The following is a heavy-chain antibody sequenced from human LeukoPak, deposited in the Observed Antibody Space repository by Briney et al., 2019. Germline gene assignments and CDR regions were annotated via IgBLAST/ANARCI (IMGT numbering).Heavy chain of an antibody. CDR2: INPNSGGT. Sequence: ASAKVSCKASGYTFTGYYMHWVRQAPGQGLEWMGWINPNSGGTNYAQKFQGRVTMTRDTSISTAYMELSRLRSDDTAVYYCARGSRITIFGVVTHPPAGLWGQGTLVTVSS. V-gene: IGHV1-2*02. J-gene: IGHJ4*02. CDR3: ARGSRITIFGVVTHPPAGL. D-gene: IGHD3-3*01. CDR1: GYTFTGYY.